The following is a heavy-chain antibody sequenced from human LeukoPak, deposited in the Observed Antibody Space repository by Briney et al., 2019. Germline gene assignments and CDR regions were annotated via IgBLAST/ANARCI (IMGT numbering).Heavy chain of an antibody. V-gene: IGHV3-48*01. J-gene: IGHJ1*01. CDR2: ISSSSSTI. Sequence: PGGSLRLSCAASGFTFSSYSMNWVRQAPGKGLEWVSYISSSSSTIYYADSVKGRFTISRDNAKNSLYLQMNSLRAEDTAVYYCTMWSGSSYIEYFQHWGQGTLVTVSS. CDR3: TMWSGSSYIEYFQH. CDR1: GFTFSSYS. D-gene: IGHD1-26*01.